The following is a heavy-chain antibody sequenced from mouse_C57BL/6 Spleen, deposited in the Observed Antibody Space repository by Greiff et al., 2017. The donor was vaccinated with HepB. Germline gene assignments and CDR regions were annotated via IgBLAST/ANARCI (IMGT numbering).Heavy chain of an antibody. J-gene: IGHJ4*01. V-gene: IGHV1-50*01. D-gene: IGHD2-4*01. CDR2: IDPSDSYT. Sequence: VQLQQPGAELVKPGASVKLSCKASGYTFTSYWMQWVKQRPGQGLEWIGEIDPSDSYTNYNQKFKGKATMTVDTSSSTAYMQLSSLISEDSAVYYCARRVYDYDAYYAMDYWGQGTSVTVSS. CDR1: GYTFTSYW. CDR3: ARRVYDYDAYYAMDY.